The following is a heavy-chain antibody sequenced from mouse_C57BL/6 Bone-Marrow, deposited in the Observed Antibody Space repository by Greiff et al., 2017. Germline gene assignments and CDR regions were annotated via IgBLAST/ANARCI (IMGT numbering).Heavy chain of an antibody. CDR1: GFNIKDDY. J-gene: IGHJ1*03. CDR3: TTCYGSSYWYLDV. CDR2: IDPENGDT. V-gene: IGHV14-4*01. Sequence: VQLQQSGAELVRPGASVKLSCTASGFNIKDDYMHWVKQRPEQGLEWIGWIDPENGDTEYASKFQGKATITADTSSNTAYLQLSSLTSEDTAVYYCTTCYGSSYWYLDVWGTGTTVTVSS. D-gene: IGHD1-1*01.